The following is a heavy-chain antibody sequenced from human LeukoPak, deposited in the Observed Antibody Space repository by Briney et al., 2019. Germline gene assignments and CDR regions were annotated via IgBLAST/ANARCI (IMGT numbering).Heavy chain of an antibody. D-gene: IGHD6-19*01. CDR1: GYTFTSYD. CDR2: MNPNSGDT. Sequence: ASVKVSCKASGYTFTSYDINWVRQAPGQGLEWMGWMNPNSGDTGYPQKFQGRVTMTRDTSITTAYMELSSLRSEDTAVYYCARGWVAGTGDDAFDIWGQGTMVTVSS. J-gene: IGHJ3*02. CDR3: ARGWVAGTGDDAFDI. V-gene: IGHV1-8*01.